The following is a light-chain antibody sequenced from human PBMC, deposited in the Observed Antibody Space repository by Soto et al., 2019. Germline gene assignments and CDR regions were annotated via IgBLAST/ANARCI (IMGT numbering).Light chain of an antibody. V-gene: IGKV3-11*01. Sequence: EIVLTQSPATRSLSPGESATLSYRASQSVRNLLAWYQQRPGQAPRLLIYDTSNRATGIPARFSGSGSGADFSLTISSLEPEDSAVYYCQQRYNWPTTFGQGTRLEIK. CDR2: DTS. J-gene: IGKJ5*01. CDR3: QQRYNWPTT. CDR1: QSVRNL.